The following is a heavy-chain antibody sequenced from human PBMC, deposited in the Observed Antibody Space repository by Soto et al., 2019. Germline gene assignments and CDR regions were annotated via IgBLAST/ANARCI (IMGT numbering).Heavy chain of an antibody. V-gene: IGHV3-74*01. CDR1: GFTFTVFL. CDR2: VNNDGSGT. CDR3: GSIFEF. Sequence: GXSLRLSCATSGFTFTVFLMHWVRQFPGKGLVWVARVNNDGSGTSYADSVKGRFTMSRDNAKNMVYLQMNSLGVEDTAVYYCGSIFEFWGQGTPVTVSS. J-gene: IGHJ4*02. D-gene: IGHD3-3*01.